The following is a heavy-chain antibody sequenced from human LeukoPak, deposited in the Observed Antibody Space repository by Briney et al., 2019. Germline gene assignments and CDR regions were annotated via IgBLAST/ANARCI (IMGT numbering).Heavy chain of an antibody. CDR3: ARRNRAAAGTRYYFDY. Sequence: SETLSRTCAVYGGSFSGYYWSWIRQPPGKGLEWVGEINHSGSTNYNPSLKSRVTISVDTSKNQLSLKLSSVTAADTAVYYCARRNRAAAGTRYYFDYWGQGTLVTVSS. V-gene: IGHV4-34*01. CDR1: GGSFSGYY. CDR2: INHSGST. J-gene: IGHJ4*02. D-gene: IGHD6-13*01.